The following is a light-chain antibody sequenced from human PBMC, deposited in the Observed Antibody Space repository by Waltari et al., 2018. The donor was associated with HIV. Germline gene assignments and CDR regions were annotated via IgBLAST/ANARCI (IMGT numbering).Light chain of an antibody. V-gene: IGKV4-1*01. CDR3: QQYYSTPVT. CDR2: WAS. CDR1: QSVLYSSNNKNF. J-gene: IGKJ1*01. Sequence: DIVMTQFSDSLAVSLGERATIRCKSSQSVLYSSNNKNFLAWYQQKPGQPPKLLFYWASTRQSGVPDRFSGSGSGTDFTLTISSLQAEDVAVYYCQQYYSTPVTFGQGTKVEIK.